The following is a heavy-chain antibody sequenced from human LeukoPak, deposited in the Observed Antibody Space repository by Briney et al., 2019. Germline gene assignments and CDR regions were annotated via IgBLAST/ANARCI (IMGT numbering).Heavy chain of an antibody. CDR1: GGSISSGGYS. D-gene: IGHD6-13*01. J-gene: IGHJ5*02. Sequence: SETLSLTRAVSGGSISSGGYSWGWLRQPPGTGLEWIGYIYHSGSTYYNPSLKSRVTISVDRSKNQFSLKLSSLTAADTAVYYCARTSIAAAVQWFDPWGQGTLVTVSS. CDR2: IYHSGST. CDR3: ARTSIAAAVQWFDP. V-gene: IGHV4-30-2*01.